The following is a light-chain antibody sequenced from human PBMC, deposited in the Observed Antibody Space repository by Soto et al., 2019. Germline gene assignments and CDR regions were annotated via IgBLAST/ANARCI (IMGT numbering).Light chain of an antibody. J-gene: IGKJ2*01. CDR3: QQSYSAPPT. CDR2: TAT. Sequence: DILMTQSPSSLSASVGDRVIITCRTSQSISTYLNWYQQKPGKAPILLIYTATSLEDGVLEAGVPSRFSGSRSGTDFTLAISCLQPEDFGTYYCQQSYSAPPTFGQGTKLDIK. V-gene: IGKV1-39*01. CDR1: QSISTY.